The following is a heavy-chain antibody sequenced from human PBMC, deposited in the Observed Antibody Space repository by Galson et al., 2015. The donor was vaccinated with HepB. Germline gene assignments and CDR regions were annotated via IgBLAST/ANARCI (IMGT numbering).Heavy chain of an antibody. CDR3: ARDTDIVVVPGYYYGMDV. V-gene: IGHV3-7*03. Sequence: SLRLSCAASGFTFSSYWMSWVRQAPGKGLEWVANIKQDGSEKYYVDSVKGRFTISRDNAKNSLYLQMNSLRAEDTAVYYCARDTDIVVVPGYYYGMDVWGQGTTV. CDR2: IKQDGSEK. J-gene: IGHJ6*02. CDR1: GFTFSSYW. D-gene: IGHD2-2*01.